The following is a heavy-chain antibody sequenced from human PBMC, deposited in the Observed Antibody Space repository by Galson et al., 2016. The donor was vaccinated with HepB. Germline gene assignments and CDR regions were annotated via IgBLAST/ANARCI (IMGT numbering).Heavy chain of an antibody. V-gene: IGHV4-61*01. J-gene: IGHJ2*01. CDR2: IYYSGST. CDR1: GGSVSSGSYY. CDR3: ARGDSSWGYWYFDL. Sequence: ETLSLTCTVSGGSVSSGSYYWSWIRQPPGKGLEWIGYIYYSGSTNYNPPLKSRVTISVDTSKNQFSLKLSSVTAADTAVYYCARGDSSWGYWYFDLWGRGTLVTVSS. D-gene: IGHD6-13*01.